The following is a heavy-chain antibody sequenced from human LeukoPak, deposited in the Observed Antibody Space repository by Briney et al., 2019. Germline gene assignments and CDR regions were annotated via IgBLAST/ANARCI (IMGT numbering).Heavy chain of an antibody. CDR2: ISAGAGST. V-gene: IGHV3-23*01. D-gene: IGHD6-19*01. J-gene: IGHJ5*02. Sequence: GGSLRLSCAASGFTFSSYAMIWVRQAPGQGLEWVSGISAGAGSTYYADSVKGRFTISRDNSKNTLYLQMNSLRAEDTAVYYCAKGAVAGPIELWFDPWGQGTLVTVSS. CDR3: AKGAVAGPIELWFDP. CDR1: GFTFSSYA.